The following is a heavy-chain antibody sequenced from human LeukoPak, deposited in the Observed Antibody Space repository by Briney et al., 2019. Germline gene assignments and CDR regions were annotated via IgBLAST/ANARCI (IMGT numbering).Heavy chain of an antibody. Sequence: PGGSLRLSCAASGFTFSSYAMHWVRQAPGKGLEWVAVISYDGSNKYYADSVKGRFTISRDNSKNTLYLQMNSLRAEDTPVYYCARGRYYYDRFEIFDYWGQGTLVTVSS. CDR1: GFTFSSYA. CDR2: ISYDGSNK. J-gene: IGHJ4*02. V-gene: IGHV3-30-3*01. CDR3: ARGRYYYDRFEIFDY. D-gene: IGHD3-22*01.